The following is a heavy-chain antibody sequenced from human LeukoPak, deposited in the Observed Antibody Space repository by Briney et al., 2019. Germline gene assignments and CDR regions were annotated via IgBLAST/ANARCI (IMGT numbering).Heavy chain of an antibody. CDR2: IYPGDSDT. V-gene: IGHV5-51*01. J-gene: IGHJ4*02. D-gene: IGHD2-21*02. Sequence: KAGESLQISCKGSGYSFTSYWIGWVRQLPGKGLEWMGIIYPGDSDTRYSPSFQGQVTISADKSISTAYLQWSSLKASDTAMYYCARLNIVVVTAIGYYFGYWGQGTLVTVSS. CDR3: ARLNIVVVTAIGYYFGY. CDR1: GYSFTSYW.